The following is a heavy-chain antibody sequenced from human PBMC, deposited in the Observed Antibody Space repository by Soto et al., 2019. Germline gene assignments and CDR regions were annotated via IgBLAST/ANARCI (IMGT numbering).Heavy chain of an antibody. D-gene: IGHD1-26*01. CDR2: IYSTVAT. J-gene: IGHJ4*02. V-gene: IGHV3-53*01. CDR1: GFTVSSDY. Sequence: PGGSLRLSCAVSGFTVSSDYMSWVRQAPGQGPEWISVIYSTVATYYADSVKGRFTISRDYSKSTLYLQMNSLRSEDTAVYYCVRHSGTYYNFRYWGQGALVTVSS. CDR3: VRHSGTYYNFRY.